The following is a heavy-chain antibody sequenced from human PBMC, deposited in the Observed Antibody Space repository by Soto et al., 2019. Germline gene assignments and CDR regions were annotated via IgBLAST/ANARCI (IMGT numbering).Heavy chain of an antibody. D-gene: IGHD1-26*01. J-gene: IGHJ6*03. V-gene: IGHV4-39*01. CDR1: GGSISSSSYY. CDR2: IYYSGST. Sequence: SETLSLTCTVSGGSISSSSYYWGWIRQPPGKGLEWIGSIYYSGSTYYNPSLKSRVTISVDTSKNQFSLKLSSVTAADTAVYYCAVPGGFYYYMDVWGKGTTVTVSS. CDR3: AVPGGFYYYMDV.